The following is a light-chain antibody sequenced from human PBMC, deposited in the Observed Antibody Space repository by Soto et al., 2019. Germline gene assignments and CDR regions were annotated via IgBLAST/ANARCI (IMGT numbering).Light chain of an antibody. Sequence: DIQMTQSPSSLSASVGDRVTITCRASQSIRTYLNWYQQKPRKAPNLLIYTVSNLQSGVSSRFTGSGSGTDFTLTISSLQPEDFGTYFCQQSYSTPWTFAQGTKVEIK. CDR3: QQSYSTPWT. CDR2: TVS. CDR1: QSIRTY. J-gene: IGKJ1*01. V-gene: IGKV1-39*01.